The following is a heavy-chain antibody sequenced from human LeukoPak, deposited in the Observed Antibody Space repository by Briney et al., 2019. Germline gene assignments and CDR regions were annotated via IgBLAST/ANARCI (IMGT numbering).Heavy chain of an antibody. CDR3: VSSGYPTRSGVLDY. V-gene: IGHV3-21*01. CDR2: ISSSSSYI. Sequence: GGSLRLSCAASGFTFSSYSMSWVRQAPGKGLEWVSSISSSSSYIYYADSVKGRFTISRDNSKNSLYLQMNSLRAEDTAVYYCVSSGYPTRSGVLDYWGQGTLVTVSS. J-gene: IGHJ4*02. CDR1: GFTFSSYS. D-gene: IGHD3-22*01.